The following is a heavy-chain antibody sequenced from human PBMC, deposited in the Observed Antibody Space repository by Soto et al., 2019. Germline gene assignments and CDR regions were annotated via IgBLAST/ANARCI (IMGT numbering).Heavy chain of an antibody. CDR1: GFPFSDYF. J-gene: IGHJ6*02. CDR3: ARDWLDGMDV. CDR2: ISSSGSDI. D-gene: IGHD5-12*01. Sequence: PGGSLRLSCAASGFPFSDYFLTWIRQAPGKGLEWVSYISSSGSDIYYADSVKGRFTISRDTAQNSLYLQMNSLRAEDTAVYYCARDWLDGMDVWGQGTTVTVSS. V-gene: IGHV3-11*01.